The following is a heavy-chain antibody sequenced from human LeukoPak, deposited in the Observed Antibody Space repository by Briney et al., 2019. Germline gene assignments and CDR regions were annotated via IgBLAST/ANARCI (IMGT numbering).Heavy chain of an antibody. J-gene: IGHJ4*02. V-gene: IGHV4-59*01. CDR2: ITYSGST. Sequence: SETLSLTCAVSGGSISRYYWTWIRQPPGKALEWIGYITYSGSTNYNPSLKSRVTVSVNTTKNQFSLKLSSVTAADTAMYYCAGWAYDSSGYRLDYWGQGTLVTVSS. CDR1: GGSISRYY. D-gene: IGHD3-22*01. CDR3: AGWAYDSSGYRLDY.